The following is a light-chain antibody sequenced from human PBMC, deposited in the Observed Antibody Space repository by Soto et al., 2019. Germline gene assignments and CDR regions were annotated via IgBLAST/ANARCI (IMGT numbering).Light chain of an antibody. V-gene: IGKV3-15*01. CDR3: HQYDDGPYT. CDR1: QSVSSN. CDR2: GAS. Sequence: EIVMTQSPATLSVSPGERATLSCRASQSVSSNVAWYQQIPGQTPRLLIYGASTRATTIPVRFSGSGSGTEFTLTISSLQSEDFAAYYCHQYDDGPYTFGQGTKVDIK. J-gene: IGKJ2*01.